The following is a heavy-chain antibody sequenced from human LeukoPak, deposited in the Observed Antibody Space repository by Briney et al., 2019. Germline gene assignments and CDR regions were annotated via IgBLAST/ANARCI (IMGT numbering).Heavy chain of an antibody. D-gene: IGHD3-10*01. CDR1: GGSISSSSYY. Sequence: SETLSLTCTVSGGSISSSSYYWGWIRQPPGKGLEWIGSIYYSGSTYYNPSLKSRVTISVDTSKNQFSLKLSSVTAADTAVYYCARESTRYYYAPGGWGQGTLVTVSS. CDR3: ARESTRYYYAPGG. J-gene: IGHJ4*02. CDR2: IYYSGST. V-gene: IGHV4-39*07.